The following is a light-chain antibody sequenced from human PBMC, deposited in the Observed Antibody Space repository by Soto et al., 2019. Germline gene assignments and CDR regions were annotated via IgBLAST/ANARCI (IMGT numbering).Light chain of an antibody. Sequence: EIVMTQSPATLAVSPGDRAPLSCRASQSVSSNLAWYQQKPGQAPRLLIYDVSNRATGIPARFRGSGSGTDFTLAISSLEPEDFAVYYCHQYGSSPATFGQGTKVDIK. V-gene: IGKV3D-15*01. CDR3: HQYGSSPAT. CDR2: DVS. J-gene: IGKJ1*01. CDR1: QSVSSN.